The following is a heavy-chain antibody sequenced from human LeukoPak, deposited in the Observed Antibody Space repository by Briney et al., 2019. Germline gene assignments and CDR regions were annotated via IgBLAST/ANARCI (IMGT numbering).Heavy chain of an antibody. D-gene: IGHD3-22*01. CDR3: GRWGYFDSGNYFVVDY. Sequence: SETLSLTCSVSGDSISSYYWSWIRQAPGKALEWIGHIHNNGDIAYNFSLKSRVTISMDTSKNQFSLKLSSVTAADTAVYYCGRWGYFDSGNYFVVDYWGQGTVVTVSS. V-gene: IGHV4-59*01. CDR1: GDSISSYY. CDR2: IHNNGDI. J-gene: IGHJ4*02.